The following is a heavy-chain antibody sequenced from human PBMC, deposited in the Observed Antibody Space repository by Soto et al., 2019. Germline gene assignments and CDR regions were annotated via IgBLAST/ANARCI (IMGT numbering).Heavy chain of an antibody. CDR2: ISAYNGNT. CDR3: ARDGFNIYYYDSSGPRWFDP. V-gene: IGHV1-18*04. J-gene: IGHJ5*02. Sequence: ASVKVSGKASGYTFTNYGINWVRQAPGQGLEWMGWISAYNGNTKYTQKLQGRVTVTTDTSTSTAYMELRSLISDDTAVYYCARDGFNIYYYDSSGPRWFDPWGQGTLVTVSS. D-gene: IGHD3-22*01. CDR1: GYTFTNYG.